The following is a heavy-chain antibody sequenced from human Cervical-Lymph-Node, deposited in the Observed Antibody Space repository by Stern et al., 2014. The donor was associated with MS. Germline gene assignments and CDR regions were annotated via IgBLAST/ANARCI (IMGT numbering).Heavy chain of an antibody. CDR3: ATLPGS. J-gene: IGHJ5*02. CDR2: IHHRGNF. CDR1: GGSITSYY. V-gene: IGHV4-59*12. Sequence: QVQLQESGPGLVKPSKTLSLTCTVSGGSITSYYWSWIRQSPGKGLEWIGNIHHRGNFMYNPSLKSRVTISVDTSKSQFSLKLTSVSAADTAVYHCATLPGSWGQGTLVTVSS.